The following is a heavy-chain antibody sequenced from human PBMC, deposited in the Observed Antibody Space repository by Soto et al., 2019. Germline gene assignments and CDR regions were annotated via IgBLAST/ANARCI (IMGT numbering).Heavy chain of an antibody. J-gene: IGHJ6*02. Sequence: EVQLLESGGGLVQPGGSLRLSCAASGFTFSSYAMSWVRQAPGKGLEWVSTISSSGGSTYYADSVKGRFTISRDNSKNRLHLQMNSLRAEDTAVYYCAKGRWEGYGMDVWGQGTTVTVSS. CDR3: AKGRWEGYGMDV. V-gene: IGHV3-23*01. CDR2: ISSSGGST. CDR1: GFTFSSYA. D-gene: IGHD1-26*01.